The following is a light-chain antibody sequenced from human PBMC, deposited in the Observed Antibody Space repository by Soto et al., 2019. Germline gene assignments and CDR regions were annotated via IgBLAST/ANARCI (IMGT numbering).Light chain of an antibody. CDR1: SSDVGGYNC. V-gene: IGLV2-8*01. CDR3: SSYAGSNTVL. J-gene: IGLJ2*01. CDR2: EVT. Sequence: QSVLTQPPSASGSPGQSVTISCTGTSSDVGGYNCVSWYQQHPGKAPQLMIYEVTKRPSGVPDRFSGNKSSNTASLTVSGLQNEDEADYYCSSYAGSNTVLFGGGTKVTVI.